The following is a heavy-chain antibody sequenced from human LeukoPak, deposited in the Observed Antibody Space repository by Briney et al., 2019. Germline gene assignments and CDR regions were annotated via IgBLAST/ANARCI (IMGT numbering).Heavy chain of an antibody. CDR2: IYYSGST. Sequence: SETLSLTCTVSGGSISSYYWSWIRQPPGKGLEWIGYIYYSGSTNYNPSLKSRVTISVDTSKNQFSLKLSSVTAADTAVYYCARDYYDSSGYYLGLEYWGQGTLVTVSS. J-gene: IGHJ4*02. V-gene: IGHV4-59*01. CDR1: GGSISSYY. CDR3: ARDYYDSSGYYLGLEY. D-gene: IGHD3-22*01.